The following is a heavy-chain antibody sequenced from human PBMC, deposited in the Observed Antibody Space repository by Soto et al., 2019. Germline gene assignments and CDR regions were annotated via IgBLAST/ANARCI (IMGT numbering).Heavy chain of an antibody. V-gene: IGHV4-59*01. D-gene: IGHD4-17*01. CDR2: IYYSGST. Sequence: LSLTCTVSGGSISSYYWSWIRQPPGKGLEWIGYIYYSGSTNYNPSLKSRVTISADTSKNQFSLRLSSVTTADTAVYYCARSDYGDYVNYWGQGTLVTVSS. CDR3: ARSDYGDYVNY. CDR1: GGSISSYY. J-gene: IGHJ4*02.